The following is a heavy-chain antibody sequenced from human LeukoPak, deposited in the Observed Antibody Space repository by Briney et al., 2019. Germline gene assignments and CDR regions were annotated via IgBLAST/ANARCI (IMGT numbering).Heavy chain of an antibody. CDR1: GFTFSSYA. CDR2: ISYDGSNK. CDR3: ARDGGQGELAYLDY. D-gene: IGHD1-26*01. Sequence: PGGSLRLSCAASGFTFSSYAMHWVRQAPGKGLEWVAVISYDGSNKYYADSVKGRFTISRDNSKNTLYLQMNSLRAEDTAVYYCARDGGQGELAYLDYWGQGTLVTVSS. J-gene: IGHJ4*02. V-gene: IGHV3-30-3*01.